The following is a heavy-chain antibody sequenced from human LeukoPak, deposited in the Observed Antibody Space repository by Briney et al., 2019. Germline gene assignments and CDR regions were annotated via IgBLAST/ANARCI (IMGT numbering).Heavy chain of an antibody. CDR2: IYTSGST. D-gene: IGHD6-19*01. V-gene: IGHV4-4*07. J-gene: IGHJ4*02. CDR1: GGSISSYY. Sequence: KPSETLSLTCTVSGGSISSYYWSWIRQPAGKGVEWIGRIYTSGSTNYNPSLKSRVTMSVDTSKNQCSLKLSSVTAADTAVYYCATSKSSSGWYWDYWGQGTLVTVSS. CDR3: ATSKSSSGWYWDY.